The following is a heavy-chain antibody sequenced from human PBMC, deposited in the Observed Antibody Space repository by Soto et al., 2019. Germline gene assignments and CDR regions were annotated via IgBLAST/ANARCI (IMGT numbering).Heavy chain of an antibody. Sequence: QVQLVQSGAEVKKPGSSVKVSCKASGGTFSSYTISWVRQAPGQGLEWMGRIIPILGIANYAQKFQGIVTIAAEKSTNTADMELGSLRSDVTAVYYCARDQGVAVAGTTGAFPIWGQGTMVTVSS. CDR3: ARDQGVAVAGTTGAFPI. D-gene: IGHD6-19*01. V-gene: IGHV1-69*08. J-gene: IGHJ3*02. CDR1: GGTFSSYT. CDR2: IIPILGIA.